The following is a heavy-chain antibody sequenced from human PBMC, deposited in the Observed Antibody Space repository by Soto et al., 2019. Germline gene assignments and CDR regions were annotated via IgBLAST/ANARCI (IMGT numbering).Heavy chain of an antibody. V-gene: IGHV3-23*01. CDR1: GFTFSSYA. J-gene: IGHJ4*02. D-gene: IGHD4-17*01. CDR2: ISGSGGST. CDR3: ARDVRTTVSGSVDY. Sequence: PGGSLRLSCAASGFTFSSYAMSWVRQAPGKGLEWVSAISGSGGSTYYADSVKGRFTISRDNAQNSLYLQMNSLRDEDTAVYYCARDVRTTVSGSVDYWGQGTLVTVSS.